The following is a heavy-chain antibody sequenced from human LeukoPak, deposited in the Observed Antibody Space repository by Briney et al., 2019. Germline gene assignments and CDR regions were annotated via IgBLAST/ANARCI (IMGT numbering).Heavy chain of an antibody. CDR3: ARGAFRGVRTLDY. D-gene: IGHD3-10*01. Sequence: SVKVSCKASGGTFSSYAISWVRQAPGQGLEWMGGIIPIFGTANYAQKFQGRVTITADESTSTAYMELSSLRSEDTAVYYCARGAFRGVRTLDYWGQGTLVTVSS. CDR2: IIPIFGTA. CDR1: GGTFSSYA. V-gene: IGHV1-69*13. J-gene: IGHJ4*02.